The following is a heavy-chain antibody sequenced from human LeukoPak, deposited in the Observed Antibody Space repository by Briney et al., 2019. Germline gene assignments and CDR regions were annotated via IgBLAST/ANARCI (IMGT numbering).Heavy chain of an antibody. V-gene: IGHV3-30*02. Sequence: GSLRLSCAASGFTFSSYGMHWVRQAPGKGLEWVAFIRYDGSNKYYADSVKGRFTISRDNSKNTLYLQMNSLRAEDTAVYYCAKAHYDYGDFHYWGQGTLVTVSS. D-gene: IGHD4-17*01. CDR3: AKAHYDYGDFHY. CDR1: GFTFSSYG. CDR2: IRYDGSNK. J-gene: IGHJ4*02.